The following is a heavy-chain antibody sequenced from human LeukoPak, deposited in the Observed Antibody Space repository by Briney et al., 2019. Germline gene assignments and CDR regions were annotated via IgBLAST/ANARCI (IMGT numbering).Heavy chain of an antibody. J-gene: IGHJ4*02. CDR3: ARDYCSSASCYLPFDY. CDR2: ISSSSSYI. Sequence: GGSLRLSCAASGFTFTNYWMTWVRQAPGKGLGLVSSISSSSSYIYYADSVKGRFTISRDNAKNSLYLQMNSLRAEDTAVYYCARDYCSSASCYLPFDYWGQGTLVTVSS. V-gene: IGHV3-21*01. D-gene: IGHD2-2*01. CDR1: GFTFTNYW.